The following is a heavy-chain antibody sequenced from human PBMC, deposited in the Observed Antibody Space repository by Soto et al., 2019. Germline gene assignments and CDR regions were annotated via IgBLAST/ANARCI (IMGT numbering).Heavy chain of an antibody. V-gene: IGHV1-2*02. CDR3: ARDRHSESLGYHFDY. D-gene: IGHD1-26*01. Sequence: QVQLVQSGAEVKKPGASVKVSWKTSGYTFTAYYIHWVRQAPGQGLERMGWINPNSGGINYAQKFRGRVTMTRDTSIRTGYLELSSLRSDDTAVYYCARDRHSESLGYHFDYWGQGTPVAVSP. CDR2: INPNSGGI. J-gene: IGHJ4*02. CDR1: GYTFTAYY.